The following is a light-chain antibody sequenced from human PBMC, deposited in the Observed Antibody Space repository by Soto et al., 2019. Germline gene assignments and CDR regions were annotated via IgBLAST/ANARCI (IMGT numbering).Light chain of an antibody. CDR3: QYYYESSP. Sequence: EIVMTQSPATLSVSPGGRATLSFRASQSISDTLAWYQQQPGQAPRLLIYGASSRATGIADRFSGSGSGTDFTLTISRLEPEDFAVYYCQYYYESSPFGRGTKV. V-gene: IGKV3D-15*01. CDR1: QSISDT. J-gene: IGKJ4*01. CDR2: GAS.